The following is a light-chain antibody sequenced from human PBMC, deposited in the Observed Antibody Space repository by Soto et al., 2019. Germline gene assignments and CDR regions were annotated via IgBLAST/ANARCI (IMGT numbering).Light chain of an antibody. Sequence: QSVLTQPPSASGSPGQSVTISCTGTSGDIGNYDYVSWYQQHPGKAPKLMIYEVTKRPLGVPDRFSGSKSGNTASLTVSGLQAEDEADYYCSSYAGSNNPSVFGTGTKLTVL. CDR3: SSYAGSNNPSV. CDR2: EVT. V-gene: IGLV2-8*01. J-gene: IGLJ1*01. CDR1: SGDIGNYDY.